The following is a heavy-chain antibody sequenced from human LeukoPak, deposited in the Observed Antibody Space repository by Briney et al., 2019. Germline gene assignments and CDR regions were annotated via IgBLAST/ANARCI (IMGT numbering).Heavy chain of an antibody. J-gene: IGHJ4*02. CDR3: ARDSSGWYGPFDY. Sequence: GGSLRLSCAASGFTFSSYGMHWVRQAPGKGLEWVAFIRYDGSNKYYADSVKGRFTISRDNSKNTLYLQMNSLRAEDTAVYYCARDSSGWYGPFDYWGQGTLVTVSS. D-gene: IGHD6-19*01. V-gene: IGHV3-30*02. CDR2: IRYDGSNK. CDR1: GFTFSSYG.